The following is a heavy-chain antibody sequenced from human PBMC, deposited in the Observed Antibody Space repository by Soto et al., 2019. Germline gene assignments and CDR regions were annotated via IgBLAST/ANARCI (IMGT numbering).Heavy chain of an antibody. CDR3: ARDYFDFWSGYGYYGMDA. D-gene: IGHD3-3*01. Sequence: ASGKVSCKASGYTFTSYDINWVRQATGQGLEWMGWMNPNSGNTGYAQKFQGRVTMTRNTSISTAYMELSSLRSEDTAVYYCARDYFDFWSGYGYYGMDAWGQGTTVTVSS. CDR1: GYTFTSYD. J-gene: IGHJ6*02. CDR2: MNPNSGNT. V-gene: IGHV1-8*01.